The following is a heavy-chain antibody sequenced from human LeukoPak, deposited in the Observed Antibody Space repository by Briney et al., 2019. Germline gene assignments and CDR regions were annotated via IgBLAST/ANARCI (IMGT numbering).Heavy chain of an antibody. Sequence: PGGSLRLSCATSGFTFSIYGMSWVRQAPGKGLEWVSAISDSGGNTYYADSVEGRFTISRDNAKNSLYLQMNSLRPEDTALYYCATNGGGDSGYGNFDYWGQGTLVTVSS. V-gene: IGHV3-23*01. J-gene: IGHJ4*02. CDR3: ATNGGGDSGYGNFDY. CDR2: ISDSGGNT. D-gene: IGHD5-12*01. CDR1: GFTFSIYG.